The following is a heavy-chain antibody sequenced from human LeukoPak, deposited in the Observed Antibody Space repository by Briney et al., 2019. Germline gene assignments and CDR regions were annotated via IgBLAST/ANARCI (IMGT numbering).Heavy chain of an antibody. CDR1: GYTFTGYF. CDR3: ARMDLDGGDSIGFDS. Sequence: ASVNVSCKASGYTFTGYFMHWVRQAPGQGLEWMGWVNPNIGDASYAQKFQGRVTMTRHRSINTAYMELSRLTSDDTAVYYCARMDLDGGDSIGFDSWGQGTLVTVSS. CDR2: VNPNIGDA. V-gene: IGHV1-2*02. D-gene: IGHD2-21*02. J-gene: IGHJ5*01.